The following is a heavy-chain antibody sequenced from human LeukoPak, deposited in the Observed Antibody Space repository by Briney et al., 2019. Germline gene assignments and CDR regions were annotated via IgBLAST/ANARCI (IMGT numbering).Heavy chain of an antibody. CDR3: ARDRGSYYWFGP. V-gene: IGHV4-59*01. Sequence: SETLSLTCTVSGDPISSYYWNWIRQPPGKGLEWIGYIFYSGSTNYNLSLKSRVTISLDTSKNQFSLKLSSVTAADTGVYYCARDRGSYYWFGPWGQGTLVTVSS. CDR1: GDPISSYY. J-gene: IGHJ5*02. CDR2: IFYSGST. D-gene: IGHD1-26*01.